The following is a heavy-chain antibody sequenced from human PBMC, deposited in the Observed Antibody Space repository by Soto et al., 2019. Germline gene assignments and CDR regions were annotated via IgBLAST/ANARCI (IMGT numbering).Heavy chain of an antibody. J-gene: IGHJ1*01. D-gene: IGHD3-10*01. CDR3: ALGSLAEYFQH. CDR2: IYYSGST. Sequence: SETLSLTCTVSGGSISSGGYYWSWIRQHPGKGLEWIGYIYYSGSTYYNPSLKSRVTISVDTSKNQFSLKLSSVTAADTAVYYCALGSLAEYFQHWGQGTLVTVS. CDR1: GGSISSGGYY. V-gene: IGHV4-31*03.